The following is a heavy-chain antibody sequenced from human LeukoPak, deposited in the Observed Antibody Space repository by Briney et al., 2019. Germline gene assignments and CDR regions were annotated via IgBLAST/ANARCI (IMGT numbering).Heavy chain of an antibody. CDR1: AFSFSSYS. J-gene: IGHJ4*02. CDR2: ISSSSYI. V-gene: IGHV3-21*01. CDR3: ARTEQQPYSLDY. Sequence: GGSLTLSCAAAAFSFSSYSMNWVRQAPGEWREWVSSISSSSYIYYADSVKGRFTISRDNAKNSLNLQMNSLRAEDTAVYYCARTEQQPYSLDYWGQGTLVTVSS. D-gene: IGHD6-13*01.